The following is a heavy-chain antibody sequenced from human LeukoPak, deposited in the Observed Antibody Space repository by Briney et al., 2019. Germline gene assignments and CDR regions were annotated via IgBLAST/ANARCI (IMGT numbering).Heavy chain of an antibody. Sequence: SETLSLTCTVSGGSISSGSYYWTWIRQPAGKGLEWIGYIYYSGSTNYNPSLKSRVTISVDTSKNQFSLKLSSVTAADTAVYYCARMLSYYDSSGHFPYGMDVWGQGTTVTVSS. CDR2: IYYSGST. V-gene: IGHV4-61*10. CDR3: ARMLSYYDSSGHFPYGMDV. J-gene: IGHJ6*02. D-gene: IGHD3-22*01. CDR1: GGSISSGSYY.